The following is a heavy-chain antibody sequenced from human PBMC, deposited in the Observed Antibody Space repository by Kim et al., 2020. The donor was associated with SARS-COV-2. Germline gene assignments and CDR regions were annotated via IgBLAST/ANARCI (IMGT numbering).Heavy chain of an antibody. CDR1: GFTFSSYS. D-gene: IGHD3-10*01. Sequence: GGSLRLSCAASGFTFSSYSMNWVRQAPGKGLEWVSSISSSSSYTYYADSVKGRFTSSRDNAKNSLYLQMNSLRAEDTAVYYCARDRKLGFGEIVLDYWGQGTLVTVSS. CDR3: ARDRKLGFGEIVLDY. V-gene: IGHV3-21*01. J-gene: IGHJ4*02. CDR2: ISSSSSYT.